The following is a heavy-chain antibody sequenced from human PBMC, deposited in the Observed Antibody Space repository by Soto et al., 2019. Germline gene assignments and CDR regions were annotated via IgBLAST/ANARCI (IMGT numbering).Heavy chain of an antibody. CDR1: GYTFNSYA. CDR3: ARSSITMVRGVMPYYYYYYMDV. V-gene: IGHV1-3*01. D-gene: IGHD3-10*01. J-gene: IGHJ6*03. CDR2: INAGNGNT. Sequence: GASVKVSCKASGYTFNSYAMPWVRQAPGQRLEWMGWINAGNGNTKYSQKFQGRVTITRDTSASTAYMELSSLRSEDTAVYYCARSSITMVRGVMPYYYYYYMDVWGKGTTVTDSS.